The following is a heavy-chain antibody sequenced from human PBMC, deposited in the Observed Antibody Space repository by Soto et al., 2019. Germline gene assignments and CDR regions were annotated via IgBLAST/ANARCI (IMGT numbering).Heavy chain of an antibody. CDR3: AKDQFGATGGY. D-gene: IGHD1-26*01. CDR2: ISGSGGST. CDR1: GFTFSNYA. J-gene: IGHJ4*02. V-gene: IGHV3-23*01. Sequence: GGSLRLSCAASGFTFSNYAMSWVRQAPGKGLEWVSAISGSGGSTYYADSVKGRFTISRDNSKNTLYLQMNSLRAEDTAVYYCAKDQFGATGGYWGQGTLVTVSS.